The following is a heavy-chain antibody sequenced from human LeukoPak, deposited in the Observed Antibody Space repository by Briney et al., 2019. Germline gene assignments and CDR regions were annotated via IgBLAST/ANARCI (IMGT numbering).Heavy chain of an antibody. CDR3: VWFGESAKSLPTSDY. J-gene: IGHJ4*02. Sequence: GGSLRLSCAASGFTFSSYEMNWVRQAPGKGLEWVSSISSSSSYIYYADSVKGRFTISRDNAKNSLYLQMNSLRAEDTAVYYCVWFGESAKSLPTSDYWGQGTLVTVSS. D-gene: IGHD3-10*01. CDR2: ISSSSSYI. CDR1: GFTFSSYE. V-gene: IGHV3-21*01.